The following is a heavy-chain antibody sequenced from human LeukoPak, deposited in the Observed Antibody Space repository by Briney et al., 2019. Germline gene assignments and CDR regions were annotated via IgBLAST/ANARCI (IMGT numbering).Heavy chain of an antibody. CDR3: ARDRYGNNWFDP. V-gene: IGHV1-69*13. D-gene: IGHD4-17*01. Sequence: VASVKVSCKASGGTFSSYAISWVRQAPGQGLEWMGGIIPIFGTANYAQKFQGRVTITADESTSTAYMELSSLRSEDTAVYYCARDRYGNNWFDPWGQGTLVTVSS. CDR1: GGTFSSYA. CDR2: IIPIFGTA. J-gene: IGHJ5*02.